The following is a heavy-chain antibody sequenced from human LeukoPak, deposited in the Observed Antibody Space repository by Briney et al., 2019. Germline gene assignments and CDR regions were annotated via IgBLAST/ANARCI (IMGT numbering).Heavy chain of an antibody. Sequence: GGSLRLSCAASGFSFSCYNFNWVRQAPGKGLEWVSSISSSGIDMYYADSLKGRFTISRDNANNSLYLHMSSLRVEDTAVYYYARDRSHDDAFDLWGQGTTVTVSS. CDR3: ARDRSHDDAFDL. CDR2: ISSSGIDM. CDR1: GFSFSCYN. J-gene: IGHJ3*01. V-gene: IGHV3-21*01. D-gene: IGHD3-16*01.